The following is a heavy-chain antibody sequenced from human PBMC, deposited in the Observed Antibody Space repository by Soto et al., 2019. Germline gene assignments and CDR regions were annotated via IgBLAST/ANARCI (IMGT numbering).Heavy chain of an antibody. CDR2: TNHDGSQK. CDR3: SGGVGDAF. CDR1: ESTVSRDW. V-gene: IGHV3-7*01. D-gene: IGHD1-26*01. Sequence: ESHLVESGGGLVQTGGSLRLSCAISESTVSRDWMNWVRQAPGKGLEWVAHTNHDGSQKYYVDSVKGRFTISRDNAKKSLYLEMNSLRAGDTAMYYCSGGVGDAFWGQGTLVTVSS. J-gene: IGHJ4*02.